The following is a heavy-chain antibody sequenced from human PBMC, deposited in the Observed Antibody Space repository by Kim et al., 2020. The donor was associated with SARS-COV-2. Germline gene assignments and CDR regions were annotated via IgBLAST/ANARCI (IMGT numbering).Heavy chain of an antibody. CDR2: ISYDGSNK. CDR1: GFTLRSYG. CDR3: AKESGSGNYYAWTYYYYGMDV. Sequence: GGSLRLSCAASGFTLRSYGMHWVRQAPGKGLEWVAVISYDGSNKNYADSVKGRFTISRDNSKNTLYLQMNSLRAEDTAVYYCAKESGSGNYYAWTYYYYGMDVWGQGTTVTVSS. J-gene: IGHJ6*02. D-gene: IGHD3-10*01. V-gene: IGHV3-30*18.